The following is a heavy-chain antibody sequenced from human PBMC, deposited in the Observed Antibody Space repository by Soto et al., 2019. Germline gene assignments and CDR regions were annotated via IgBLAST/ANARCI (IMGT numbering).Heavy chain of an antibody. J-gene: IGHJ5*02. CDR2: IYYSGST. Sequence: QLQLQESGPGLVKPSETLSLTCTVSGGSISSSSYYWGWIRQPPGKGLEWIGSIYYSGSTYYNPSLKSRVTISVDTSNSQFSLRLSSVTASDTAVYYCARRYCSGGSCYSGLCFDPWCQGTLVTVSS. V-gene: IGHV4-39*01. CDR1: GGSISSSSYY. CDR3: ARRYCSGGSCYSGLCFDP. D-gene: IGHD2-15*01.